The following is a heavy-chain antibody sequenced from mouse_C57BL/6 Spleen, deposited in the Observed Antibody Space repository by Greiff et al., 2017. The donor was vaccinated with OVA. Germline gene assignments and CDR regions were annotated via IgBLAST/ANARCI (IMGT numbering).Heavy chain of an antibody. J-gene: IGHJ2*01. CDR3: ARWDSYYFDY. CDR2: IDPSDSET. CDR1: GYTFTSYW. Sequence: VQVVESGAELVRPGSSVKLSCKASGYTFTSYWMHWVKQRPIQGLEWIGNIDPSDSETHYNQKFKDKATLTVDKSSSTAYMQLSSLTSEDSAVYYCARWDSYYFDYWGQGTTLTVSS. V-gene: IGHV1-52*01. D-gene: IGHD2-12*01.